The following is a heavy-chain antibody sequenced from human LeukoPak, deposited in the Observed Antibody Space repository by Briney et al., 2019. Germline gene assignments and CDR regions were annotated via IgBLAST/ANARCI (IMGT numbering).Heavy chain of an antibody. V-gene: IGHV4-34*01. CDR2: INHSGST. Sequence: SETLSLTCAVYGGSFIPYYWSWIRQPPGKGLEWIGEINHSGSTNYNPSLKSRVTISVDTSKNQFSLKLSSVTAADTAVYYCARGGFYCGGDCYVDYWGQGTLVTVYS. J-gene: IGHJ4*02. CDR3: ARGGFYCGGDCYVDY. CDR1: GGSFIPYY. D-gene: IGHD2-21*02.